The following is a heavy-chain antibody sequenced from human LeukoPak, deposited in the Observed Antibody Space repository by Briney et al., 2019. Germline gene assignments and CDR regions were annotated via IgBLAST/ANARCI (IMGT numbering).Heavy chain of an antibody. CDR3: ARDAPAGTGYFDY. Sequence: PSETLSLTCTASGGSISSHYWSWIRQPPGKGLEWIGYIYYSGSTNYNPSLKSQVTISVDTSKNQFSLKLSSVTAADTAVYYCARDAPAGTGYFDYWGQGTLVTVSS. CDR2: IYYSGST. V-gene: IGHV4-59*11. D-gene: IGHD6-19*01. J-gene: IGHJ4*02. CDR1: GGSISSHY.